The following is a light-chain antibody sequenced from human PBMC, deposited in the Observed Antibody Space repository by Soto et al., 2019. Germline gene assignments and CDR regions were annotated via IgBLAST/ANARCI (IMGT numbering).Light chain of an antibody. J-gene: IGKJ1*01. CDR3: QQYYNSPRT. Sequence: EIEMTQSPASLSVAAGDRATLSCRASQSIRSNLDWYQQKPGKAPSLLTHGASTRATGIPARFSGSGSGTEFTLTISSLQPEDFEFYYCQQYYNSPRTFGQGTKVDIK. CDR1: QSIRSN. CDR2: GAS. V-gene: IGKV3-15*01.